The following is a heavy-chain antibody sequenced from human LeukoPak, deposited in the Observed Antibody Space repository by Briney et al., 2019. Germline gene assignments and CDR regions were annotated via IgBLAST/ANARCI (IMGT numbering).Heavy chain of an antibody. CDR2: ISGRGGST. D-gene: IGHD5-24*01. V-gene: IGHV3-23*01. CDR3: AKAFAMATIKDY. Sequence: PGGSLRLSCAASGFTFSSYAMSWVRQAPGKGLEWVSAISGRGGSTYYADSVKGRFTISRDNSKNTLYLQMNSLRAEDTAVYYCAKAFAMATIKDYWGQGTLVTVSS. J-gene: IGHJ4*02. CDR1: GFTFSSYA.